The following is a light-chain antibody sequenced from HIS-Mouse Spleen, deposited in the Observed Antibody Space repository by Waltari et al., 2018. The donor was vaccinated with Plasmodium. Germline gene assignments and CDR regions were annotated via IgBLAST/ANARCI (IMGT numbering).Light chain of an antibody. CDR1: TLGYKY. CDR2: QDS. Sequence: SYELTQPPSVSVSPGQTASIPCSGDTLGYKYACWYQQKPGQSPVLVIYQDSKRPSGLPERFAGSNSGNTATLTISVTQAMDEADYYCQAWDSSTVVFGGGTKLTVL. V-gene: IGLV3-1*01. J-gene: IGLJ2*01. CDR3: QAWDSSTVV.